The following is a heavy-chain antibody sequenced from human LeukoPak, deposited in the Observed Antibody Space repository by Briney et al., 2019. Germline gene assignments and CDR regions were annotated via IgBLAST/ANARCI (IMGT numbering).Heavy chain of an antibody. CDR2: IRGSVSII. V-gene: IGHV3-11*04. CDR1: GFTFSDYY. D-gene: IGHD3-22*01. J-gene: IGHJ3*02. Sequence: GGSLRLSCAASGFTFSDYYMSWVRQAPGKGVGWGSYIRGSVSIIYYADSVKGRFTISRDNAKNSLYLQMNSLRAEDTAVYYCARDRGYDSSGCAFDIWGQGTMVTVSS. CDR3: ARDRGYDSSGCAFDI.